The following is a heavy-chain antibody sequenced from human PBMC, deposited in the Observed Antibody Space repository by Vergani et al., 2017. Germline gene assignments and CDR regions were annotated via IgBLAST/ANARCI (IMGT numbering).Heavy chain of an antibody. Sequence: QVQLVQSGAEVKKPGASVKVSCKASGYTFTGYYMQCVRQAPGQGLEWMGIMNPSGYITNSAQKFQGRVTMTRATSTSTVYMELSSLRSEDTAVYYCARVVFDCTNGVWPLDYWGQGTLVTVSS. D-gene: IGHD2-8*01. CDR3: ARVVFDCTNGVWPLDY. V-gene: IGHV1-46*01. CDR1: GYTFTGYY. CDR2: MNPSGYIT. J-gene: IGHJ4*02.